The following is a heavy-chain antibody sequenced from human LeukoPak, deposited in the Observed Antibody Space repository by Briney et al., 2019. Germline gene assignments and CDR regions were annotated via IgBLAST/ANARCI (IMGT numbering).Heavy chain of an antibody. CDR3: ARSYDSSGYLRDDAFDI. J-gene: IGHJ3*02. CDR1: GGSINSGTYY. Sequence: SETLSLTCTVSGGSINSGTYYWSWIRQPAGKGLEWIGRIYPSGTTNYNPSLKSRVTISVDTSKNQFSLKLTSVTAADTAVYYCARSYDSSGYLRDDAFDIWGQGTMVTVSS. CDR2: IYPSGTT. D-gene: IGHD3-22*01. V-gene: IGHV4-61*02.